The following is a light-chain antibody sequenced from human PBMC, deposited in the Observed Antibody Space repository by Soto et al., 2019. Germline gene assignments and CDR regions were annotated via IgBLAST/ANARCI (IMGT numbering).Light chain of an antibody. J-gene: IGKJ1*01. CDR1: QGIRND. CDR2: DAS. V-gene: IGKV1-17*02. CDR3: QQYNSFPWT. Sequence: DIQMTQSPSSLSASVRDRVTITCRASQGIRNDLGWYQQRPGKAPSLLITDASKLESGVPPRFNGSRSETEFTLTIRNLQPDDFATYYCQQYNSFPWTFGLGTKVDIK.